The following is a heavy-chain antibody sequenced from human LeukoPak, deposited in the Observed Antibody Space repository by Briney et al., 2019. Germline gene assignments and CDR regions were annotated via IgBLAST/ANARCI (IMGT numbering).Heavy chain of an antibody. J-gene: IGHJ4*02. CDR1: GFTFSRHW. V-gene: IGHV3-74*01. CDR3: AREGTAAAGFDY. Sequence: QPGGSLRLSCAASGFTFSRHWMHWVRQVPGKGLEWVSRINNDGRTTSYADVVKGRFTISRDNAKNSLYLQMNSLRAEDTAVYYCAREGTAAAGFDYWGQGTLVTVSS. CDR2: INNDGRTT. D-gene: IGHD6-13*01.